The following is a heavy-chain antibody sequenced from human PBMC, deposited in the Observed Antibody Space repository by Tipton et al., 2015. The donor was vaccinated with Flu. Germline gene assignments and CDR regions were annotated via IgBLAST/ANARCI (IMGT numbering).Heavy chain of an antibody. CDR2: IYYSGST. CDR1: GGSISSYY. V-gene: IGHV4-59*12. D-gene: IGHD6-19*01. Sequence: TLSLTCTVSGGSISSYYWSWIRRPPGKGLEWIGYIYYSGSTNYNPSLKSRVTISVDTSKNQFSLKLSSVTAADTAVYYCARGRGIAVLNWFDPWGQGTLVTVSS. CDR3: ARGRGIAVLNWFDP. J-gene: IGHJ5*02.